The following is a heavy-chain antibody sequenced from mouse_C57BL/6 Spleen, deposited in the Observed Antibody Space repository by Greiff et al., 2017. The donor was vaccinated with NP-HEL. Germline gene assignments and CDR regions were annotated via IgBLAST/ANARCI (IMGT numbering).Heavy chain of an antibody. D-gene: IGHD2-3*01. Sequence: QVQLQQSGAELVRPGTSVKVSCKASGYAFTNYLIEWVKQRPGQGLEWIGVINPGSGGTNYNEQFMGKATLTADKSSSTAYMQLSSLTSEDSAVDFCARGGWLLRSAMDYWGQGTSVTVSS. CDR2: INPGSGGT. CDR3: ARGGWLLRSAMDY. CDR1: GYAFTNYL. V-gene: IGHV1-54*01. J-gene: IGHJ4*01.